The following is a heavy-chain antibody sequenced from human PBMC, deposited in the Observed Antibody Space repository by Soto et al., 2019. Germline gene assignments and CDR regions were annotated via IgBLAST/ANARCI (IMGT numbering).Heavy chain of an antibody. J-gene: IGHJ6*03. Sequence: SETLSLTCTVSGGSISSSSYYWGWIRQPPGKGLEWIGSIYYSGSTYYNPSLKSRVTISVDTSKNQFSLKLSSVTAADTAVYYFARLYSSSWYQPPYYYYYMDVWGKGTTVTVSS. V-gene: IGHV4-39*01. CDR2: IYYSGST. D-gene: IGHD6-13*01. CDR3: ARLYSSSWYQPPYYYYYMDV. CDR1: GGSISSSSYY.